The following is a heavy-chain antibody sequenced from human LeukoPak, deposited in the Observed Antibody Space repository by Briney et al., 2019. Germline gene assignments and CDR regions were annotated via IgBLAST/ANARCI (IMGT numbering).Heavy chain of an antibody. D-gene: IGHD4-23*01. CDR3: ARDTSVGDYAWWFDP. Sequence: GASVKVSCKASGYTFTTHYMHWVRQAPGQGLEWMGLINPSGTTTNYAQKFRGRVTMTRDLSTSTDYMELSSLRSDDTAVYFCARDTSVGDYAWWFDPWGQGTLVTVSS. J-gene: IGHJ5*02. CDR2: INPSGTTT. V-gene: IGHV1-46*01. CDR1: GYTFTTHY.